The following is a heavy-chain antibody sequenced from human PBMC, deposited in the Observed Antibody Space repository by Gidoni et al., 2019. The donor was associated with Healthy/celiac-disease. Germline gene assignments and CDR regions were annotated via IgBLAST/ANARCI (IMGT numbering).Heavy chain of an antibody. J-gene: IGHJ5*02. CDR1: GGSFSGYY. V-gene: IGHV4-34*01. Sequence: QVQLQQWGAGLLKPSETLSLTCAVYGGSFSGYYWSWIRQPPGKGLEWIGEINHSGSTNYNPSLKSRVTISVDTSKNQFSLKLSSVTAADTAVYYCARYYYGSGSYRWFDPWGQGTLVTVSS. CDR3: ARYYYGSGSYRWFDP. D-gene: IGHD3-10*01. CDR2: INHSGST.